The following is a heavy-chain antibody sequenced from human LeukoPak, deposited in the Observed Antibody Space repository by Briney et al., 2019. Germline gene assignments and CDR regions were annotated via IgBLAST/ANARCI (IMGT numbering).Heavy chain of an antibody. CDR3: ARDWAYSGSSFLVGAFDI. CDR2: ISYDGSNK. CDR1: GFTFSSYA. Sequence: GRSLRLSWAASGFTFSSYAMHWVRQAPGKGLEWVAVISYDGSNKYYADSVKGRFTISRDNSKNTLYLQMNSLRGEDTAVYYCARDWAYSGSSFLVGAFDIWGQGTMVTVSS. D-gene: IGHD1-26*01. V-gene: IGHV3-30-3*01. J-gene: IGHJ3*02.